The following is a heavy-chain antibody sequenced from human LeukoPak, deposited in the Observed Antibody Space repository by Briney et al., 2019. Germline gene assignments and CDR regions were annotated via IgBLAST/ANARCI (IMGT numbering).Heavy chain of an antibody. Sequence: SETLSLTCTVSGGSISSSSYYWGWIRQPPGKGLEWIGSIYHSGSTYYNPSLKSRVTISVDTSKNQFSLKLSSVTAADTAVYYCARGPAYYYGSGSYFDYWGQGTLVTVSS. J-gene: IGHJ4*02. CDR2: IYHSGST. CDR3: ARGPAYYYGSGSYFDY. D-gene: IGHD3-10*01. V-gene: IGHV4-39*07. CDR1: GGSISSSSYY.